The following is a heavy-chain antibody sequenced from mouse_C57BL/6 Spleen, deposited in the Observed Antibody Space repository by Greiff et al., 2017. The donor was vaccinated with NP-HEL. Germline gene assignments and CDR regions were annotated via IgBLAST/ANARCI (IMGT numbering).Heavy chain of an antibody. D-gene: IGHD4-1*01. Sequence: QVQLQQPGAELVKPGASVKLSCKASGYTFTSYWMHWVKQRPGQGLEWIGMIHPNSGSTNYNEKFKSKATLTVDKSSSTAYMQLSSLTSEDSAVYYCARDWDDAWFAYWGQGTLVTVSA. CDR2: IHPNSGST. CDR3: ARDWDDAWFAY. CDR1: GYTFTSYW. V-gene: IGHV1-64*01. J-gene: IGHJ3*01.